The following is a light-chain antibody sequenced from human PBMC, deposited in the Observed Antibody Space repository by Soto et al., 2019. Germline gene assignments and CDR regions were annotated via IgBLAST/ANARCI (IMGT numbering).Light chain of an antibody. CDR1: QSVTSSY. Sequence: EIVWTQAPGTLSLSPGERATLSCRASQSVTSSYLAWYQLKPGQAPRILIYGASNRATGIPDRFSGSGSGTDFTLTISRLEPEDFAVYFCQQYGNSPPNTFGQGTKVEI. CDR3: QQYGNSPPNT. V-gene: IGKV3-20*01. CDR2: GAS. J-gene: IGKJ2*01.